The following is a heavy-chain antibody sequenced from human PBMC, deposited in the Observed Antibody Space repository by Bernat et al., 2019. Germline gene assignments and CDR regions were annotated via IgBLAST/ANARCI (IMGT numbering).Heavy chain of an antibody. CDR2: ISGDGGST. J-gene: IGHJ6*03. D-gene: IGHD2-15*01. V-gene: IGHV3-43*02. CDR3: AKSGYCSGGSCYAGDDYGDYEGYYYYYMDV. CDR1: GFTFDDYA. Sequence: EVQLVESGGGVVQPGGSLRLSCAASGFTFDDYAMHWVRQAPGKGLEWVSLISGDGGSTYYADSVKGRFTISRDNSKNSLYLQMNSLRTEDTALYYCAKSGYCSGGSCYAGDDYGDYEGYYYYYMDVWGKGTTVTVSS.